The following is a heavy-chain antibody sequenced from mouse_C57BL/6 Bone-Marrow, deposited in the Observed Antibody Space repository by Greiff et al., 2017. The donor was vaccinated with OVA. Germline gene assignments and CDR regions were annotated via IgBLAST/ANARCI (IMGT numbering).Heavy chain of an antibody. D-gene: IGHD1-1*01. CDR2: SRNKANDYTT. J-gene: IGHJ2*01. CDR1: GFTFSDFY. CDR3: ARDYYGRFDY. Sequence: DVKLVESGGGLVQSGRSLRLSCATSGFTFSDFYMEWVRQAPGKGLEWIAASRNKANDYTTEYSASVKGRFIVSRDTSQSILYLQMNALRAEDTAIYYCARDYYGRFDYWGQGTTLTVSS. V-gene: IGHV7-1*01.